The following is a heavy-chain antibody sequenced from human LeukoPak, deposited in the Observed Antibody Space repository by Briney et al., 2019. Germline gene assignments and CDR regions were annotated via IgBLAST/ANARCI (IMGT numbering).Heavy chain of an antibody. CDR1: GYTFTSYA. CDR2: INAGNGNT. CDR3: ARGWDTAMATDY. Sequence: ASVKVSCKASGYTFTSYAMHWVRQAPGQRLEWMGWINAGNGNTKYSQEFQGRVTITRDTSASTAYMELSSLRSEDMAVYYCARGWDTAMATDYWGQGALVTVSS. D-gene: IGHD5-18*01. V-gene: IGHV1-3*03. J-gene: IGHJ4*02.